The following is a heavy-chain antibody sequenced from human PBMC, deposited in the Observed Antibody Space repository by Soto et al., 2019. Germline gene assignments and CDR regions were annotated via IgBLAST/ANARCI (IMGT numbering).Heavy chain of an antibody. CDR1: GFTFSSYA. CDR3: ARDRVITFGGVIVPYYYYYGMDV. D-gene: IGHD3-16*02. Sequence: QVQLVESGGGVVKPGRSLRLSCAASGFTFSSYAMHWVRQAPGKGLEWVAVISYDGSNKYYADSVKGRFTISRDNSKNTLYLKMNSLRAEDTAVYYCARDRVITFGGVIVPYYYYYGMDVWGQGTTVTVSS. J-gene: IGHJ6*02. CDR2: ISYDGSNK. V-gene: IGHV3-30-3*01.